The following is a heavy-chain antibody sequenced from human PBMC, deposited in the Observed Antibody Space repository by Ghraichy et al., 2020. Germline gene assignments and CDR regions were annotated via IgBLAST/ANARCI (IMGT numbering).Heavy chain of an antibody. CDR2: IIPIFGIT. D-gene: IGHD6-6*01. V-gene: IGHV1-69*13. CDR1: GGTFSSYA. J-gene: IGHJ6*02. Sequence: SVKVSCKASGGTFSSYAISWVRQAPGQGLEWMGGIIPIFGITNYAQKFQGRVTITADESTSTVYMELSSLRSEDTAVYYCARTSVSSSEDYYYYYGMDVWGQGTTVTVSS. CDR3: ARTSVSSSEDYYYYYGMDV.